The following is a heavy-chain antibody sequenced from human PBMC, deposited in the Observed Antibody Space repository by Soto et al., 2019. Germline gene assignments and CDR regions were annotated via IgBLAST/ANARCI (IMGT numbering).Heavy chain of an antibody. CDR1: GGTFSSYA. V-gene: IGHV1-69*01. J-gene: IGHJ6*02. CDR2: IIPIFGTA. Sequence: QVQLVQSGAEVKKPGSSVKVSCKASGGTFSSYAISWVRQAPGQGLEWMGGIIPIFGTANCAQKFQGRVTITADESTSTAYMELSSLRSEDTAVYYCARGEKDIVLMVYAVNYYGMDVWGQGTTVTVSS. D-gene: IGHD2-8*01. CDR3: ARGEKDIVLMVYAVNYYGMDV.